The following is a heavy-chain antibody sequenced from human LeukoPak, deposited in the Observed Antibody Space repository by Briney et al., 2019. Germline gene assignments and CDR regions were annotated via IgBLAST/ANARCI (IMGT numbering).Heavy chain of an antibody. CDR2: IYYSGST. D-gene: IGHD5-18*01. CDR1: GGPISSGDYY. Sequence: SQTLSLTCTVSGGPISSGDYYWSWIRQPPGKGLEWIGYIYYSGSTYYNPSLKSRVTISVDTSKNQFSLKLSSVTAADTAVYYCARDGVVGYSSYGMDVWGKGTTVTVSS. CDR3: ARDGVVGYSSYGMDV. J-gene: IGHJ6*04. V-gene: IGHV4-30-4*01.